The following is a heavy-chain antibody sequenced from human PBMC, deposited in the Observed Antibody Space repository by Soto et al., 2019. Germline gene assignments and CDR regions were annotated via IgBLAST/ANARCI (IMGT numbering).Heavy chain of an antibody. Sequence: LRLSCEASGFMFGTSGMHWVCQAPGKGLEWVSGIWLDGSERYYSDSVKGRFTISRDNSKNTLFLQMNSLRVEDTAVYFCARDASGTTSFLASWGQGTLVTVSS. D-gene: IGHD1-1*01. CDR2: IWLDGSER. J-gene: IGHJ5*01. CDR1: GFMFGTSG. V-gene: IGHV3-33*01. CDR3: ARDASGTTSFLAS.